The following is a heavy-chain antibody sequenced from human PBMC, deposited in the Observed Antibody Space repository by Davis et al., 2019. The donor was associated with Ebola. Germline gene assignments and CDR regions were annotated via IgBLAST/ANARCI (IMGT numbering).Heavy chain of an antibody. CDR1: GYTFTSYG. J-gene: IGHJ3*02. CDR2: VVPYNGKA. Sequence: AASVKVSCKASGYTFTSYGISWVRQAPGQGLEWMGWVVPYNGKAQYAQNFQGRVTMTTDTSTTTVYMDLSSLRSEDTALYYCTTPGGQDSGYDVFDIWGQGTMVTVSS. V-gene: IGHV1-18*01. CDR3: TTPGGQDSGYDVFDI. D-gene: IGHD5-12*01.